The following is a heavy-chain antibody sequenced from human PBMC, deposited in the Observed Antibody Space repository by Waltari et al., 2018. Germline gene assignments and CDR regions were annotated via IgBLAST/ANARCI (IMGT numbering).Heavy chain of an antibody. V-gene: IGHV4-59*01. CDR2: IYYSGST. D-gene: IGHD2-2*02. CDR1: GGSISRYY. CDR3: ARAVYCSSTSCYTNNWFDP. Sequence: QVQLQESGPGLVKPSETLSLPCTVSGGSISRYYWSWIRQPPGKGLEWIGYIYYSGSTNYNPSLKSRVTISVDTSKNQFSLKLSSVTAADTAVYYCARAVYCSSTSCYTNNWFDPWGQGTLVTVSS. J-gene: IGHJ5*02.